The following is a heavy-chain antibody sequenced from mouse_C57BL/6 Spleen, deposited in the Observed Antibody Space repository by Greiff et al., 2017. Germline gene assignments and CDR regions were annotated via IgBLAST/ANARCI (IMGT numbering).Heavy chain of an antibody. CDR1: GYTFTSYW. CDR3: SRGGAHSSGPLDY. Sequence: VQLQQPGAELVKPGASVKLSCKASGYTFTSYWMHWVKQRPGQGLEWIGMIHPNSGSTNYNEKFKSKATLTVDKSSSTAYMQRSSLTSEDSAVYYGSRGGAHSSGPLDYWGQGTTLTVSS. V-gene: IGHV1-64*01. D-gene: IGHD3-2*02. CDR2: IHPNSGST. J-gene: IGHJ2*01.